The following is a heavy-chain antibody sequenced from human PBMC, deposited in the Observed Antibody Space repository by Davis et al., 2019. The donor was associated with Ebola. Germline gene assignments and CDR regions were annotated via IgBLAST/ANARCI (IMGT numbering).Heavy chain of an antibody. CDR2: INSDGSST. Sequence: PGGSLRLSCAASGFTFRSFWMHWVRHTPGKGLVWVSRINSDGSSTSYADSVKGRFTISRDNAKNTLYLQMNSLRAEDTAVYYCAREGYSGSYYPQFDYWGQGTLVTVSS. CDR1: GFTFRSFW. V-gene: IGHV3-74*01. D-gene: IGHD1-26*01. CDR3: AREGYSGSYYPQFDY. J-gene: IGHJ4*02.